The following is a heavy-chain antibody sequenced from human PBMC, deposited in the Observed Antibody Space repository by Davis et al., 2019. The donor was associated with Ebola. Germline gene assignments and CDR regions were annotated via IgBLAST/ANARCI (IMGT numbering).Heavy chain of an antibody. J-gene: IGHJ4*02. V-gene: IGHV3-53*01. Sequence: PGGSLRLSCAASGFTVSSNYMGWVRQAPGKGLECVSVIYSDGSTYYTDSVKGRFSISRDNSKNTIYLQMSSLRAEDTAVYYCARWVGPSAIFGYWGQGTLVTVSS. CDR1: GFTVSSNY. CDR2: IYSDGST. CDR3: ARWVGPSAIFGY. D-gene: IGHD2-2*01.